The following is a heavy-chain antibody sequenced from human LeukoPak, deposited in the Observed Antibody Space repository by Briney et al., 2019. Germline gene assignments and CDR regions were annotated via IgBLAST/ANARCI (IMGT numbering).Heavy chain of an antibody. V-gene: IGHV1-2*02. D-gene: IGHD4-17*01. CDR2: INPNSGGT. Sequence: GASVKVSCKASGYTFTDSYMHWVRQAPGQGLEWRGWINPNSGGTNYAQKFQGRVTMTRDTSISTAYMELSRLRSDDTAMYYCARDPSTVTTRHLDYWGQGTLVTVSS. J-gene: IGHJ4*02. CDR3: ARDPSTVTTRHLDY. CDR1: GYTFTDSY.